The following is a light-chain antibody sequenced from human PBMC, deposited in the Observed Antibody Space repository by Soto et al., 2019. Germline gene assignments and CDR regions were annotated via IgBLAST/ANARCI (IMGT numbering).Light chain of an antibody. J-gene: IGKJ4*01. V-gene: IGKV1-39*01. CDR2: TAS. CDR3: QQSYSTFVT. Sequence: DIQMTQSPSSLSASVGDRVTITCRATQSISRSLNWYQQKPGKAPKLLIYTASSLQSGVPSRFSGIGSGTDFILTISSLPPEDSASYYCQQSYSTFVTFGGGTKVEIK. CDR1: QSISRS.